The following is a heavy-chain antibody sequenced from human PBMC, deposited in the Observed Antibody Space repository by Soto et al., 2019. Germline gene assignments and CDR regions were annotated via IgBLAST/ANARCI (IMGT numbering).Heavy chain of an antibody. CDR1: GFTLSTYT. J-gene: IGHJ6*02. CDR2: VSGDGSNK. D-gene: IGHD3-16*01. Sequence: QAELVESGGGVVQPGKSLRLSCAASGFTLSTYTIHWVRQAPGKGLQWVALVSGDGSNKRYADSVRGRFTIYRDNSKNTVYLQRNSLRPDDTAVYYCARESLGDYENGHYSYGLDVWGQGTTVTVSS. V-gene: IGHV3-30-3*01. CDR3: ARESLGDYENGHYSYGLDV.